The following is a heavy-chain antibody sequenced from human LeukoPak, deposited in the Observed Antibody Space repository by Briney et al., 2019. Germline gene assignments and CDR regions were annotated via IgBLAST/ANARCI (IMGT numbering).Heavy chain of an antibody. J-gene: IGHJ4*02. D-gene: IGHD1-26*01. CDR3: ARSDIVGAIEGYFDY. CDR1: GFTFSGYW. Sequence: GGSLRLSCTASGFTFSGYWMSWVRQAPGKGLEWVASIKEDGTEKYYVDSVKGRFTISRDNAKNSLYLQMNSLRAEDTAVYYCARSDIVGAIEGYFDYWGQGTLVTVSS. V-gene: IGHV3-7*03. CDR2: IKEDGTEK.